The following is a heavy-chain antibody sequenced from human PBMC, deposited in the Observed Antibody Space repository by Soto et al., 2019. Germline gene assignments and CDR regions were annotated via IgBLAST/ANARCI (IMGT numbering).Heavy chain of an antibody. CDR3: AKSQDSWSLRSDY. CDR2: ISGSCGST. Sequence: EVQLLESGGGLVQPGGSLRLSCAASGFTFSSCAMNWVRQAPGKGLEWVSGISGSCGSTYYSDSVKGRFTISRDNSKNTLYLQMNSLRAEATAVYYCAKSQDSWSLRSDYWGHRTLVTVSS. CDR1: GFTFSSCA. V-gene: IGHV3-23*01. J-gene: IGHJ4*01. D-gene: IGHD3-10*01.